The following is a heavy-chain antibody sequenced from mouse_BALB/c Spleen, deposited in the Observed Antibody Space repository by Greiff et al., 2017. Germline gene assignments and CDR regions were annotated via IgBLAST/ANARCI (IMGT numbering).Heavy chain of an antibody. D-gene: IGHD2-14*01. V-gene: IGHV7-1*02. CDR3: ARGYRNYFDY. CDR2: SRNKANDYTT. J-gene: IGHJ2*01. CDR1: GFTFSDFY. Sequence: DVMLVESGGGLVQPGGSLRLSCATSGFTFSDFYMEWVRQPPGKRLEWIAASRNKANDYTTEYSASVKGRFIVSRDTSQSILYLQMNALRAEDTAIYYCARGYRNYFDYWGQGTTLTVSS.